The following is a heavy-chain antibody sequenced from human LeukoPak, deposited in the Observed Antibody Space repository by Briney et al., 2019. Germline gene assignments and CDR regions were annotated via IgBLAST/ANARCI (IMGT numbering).Heavy chain of an antibody. J-gene: IGHJ4*02. CDR2: IYYSGST. Sequence: PSQTLSLTCTVSGGSISSGGYYWSWIRQHPGKGLEWIGYIYYSGSTYYNPSLKSRVTISVDRSKNQFSLKLSSVTAADTAVYYCARDLLNEGNHLDYWGQGTLVTVSS. CDR1: GGSISSGGYY. D-gene: IGHD4-23*01. V-gene: IGHV4-31*03. CDR3: ARDLLNEGNHLDY.